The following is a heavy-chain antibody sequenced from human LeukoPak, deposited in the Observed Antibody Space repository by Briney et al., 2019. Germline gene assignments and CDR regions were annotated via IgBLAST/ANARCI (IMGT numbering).Heavy chain of an antibody. CDR1: GFTFSSYW. D-gene: IGHD2-2*01. V-gene: IGHV3-7*04. J-gene: IGHJ6*03. CDR3: ARVVPAAINYYYYYMDV. Sequence: GGSLRLSCAASGFTFSSYWMSWVRQTPGKGLEWVANIKQDGSEKYYVDSVKGRFTISRDNAKNSLYLQMNSLRAEDTAVYYCARVVPAAINYYYYYMDVWGKGTTVTVSS. CDR2: IKQDGSEK.